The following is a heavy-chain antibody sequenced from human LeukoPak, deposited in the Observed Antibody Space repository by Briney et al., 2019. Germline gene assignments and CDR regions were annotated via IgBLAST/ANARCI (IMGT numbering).Heavy chain of an antibody. Sequence: GGSLRLSCAASGFTFSSYSMNWVRQAPGKGLEWVSYISSGSSTIYYADSVKGRFTISRDNAKNSLYLQMNSLRDEDTAVYYCARDYGDYLSRHFDYWGQGTLVTVSS. CDR1: GFTFSSYS. CDR2: ISSGSSTI. V-gene: IGHV3-48*02. J-gene: IGHJ4*02. D-gene: IGHD4-17*01. CDR3: ARDYGDYLSRHFDY.